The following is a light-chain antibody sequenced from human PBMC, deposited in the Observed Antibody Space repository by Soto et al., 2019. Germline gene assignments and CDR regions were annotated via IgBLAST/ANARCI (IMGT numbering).Light chain of an antibody. V-gene: IGKV3-20*01. CDR2: GAS. CDR3: QQYGGSPPIT. CDR1: QSVSSRY. J-gene: IGKJ5*01. Sequence: EIVLTQSPGTLSLSPGERATLSCRASQSVSSRYLTWYQQKPGQAPRLLIYGASSRATGIPDRFSGSGSGTDFTLTISRLEPEDFAVYSCQQYGGSPPITFGQGTRLEI.